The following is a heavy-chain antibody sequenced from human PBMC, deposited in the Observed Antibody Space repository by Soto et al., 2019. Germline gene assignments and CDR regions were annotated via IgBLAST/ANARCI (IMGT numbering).Heavy chain of an antibody. V-gene: IGHV3-53*01. CDR2: IYSGGST. D-gene: IGHD3-22*01. Sequence: GGSLRLSCAASGFTVSSNYMSWVRQAPGKGLEWVSVIYSGGSTYYADSVKGRFTISRDNSKNTLYLQMNSLRAEDTAVYYCARESYYYDSSGLGGLDIWGQGTMVTVSS. CDR1: GFTVSSNY. J-gene: IGHJ3*02. CDR3: ARESYYYDSSGLGGLDI.